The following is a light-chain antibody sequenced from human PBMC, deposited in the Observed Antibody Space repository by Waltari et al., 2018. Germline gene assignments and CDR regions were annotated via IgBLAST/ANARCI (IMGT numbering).Light chain of an antibody. CDR2: DVS. V-gene: IGKV3-11*01. Sequence: EIVLTQSPATLSLSPGERATLSCRASQRVSTSLGWYQQKPGQAPRLLIYDVSSRATDIPARFSGSGSGTDFTLTISSLEPEDFAVYYCQQRSNWPSITFGQGTRLEIK. J-gene: IGKJ5*01. CDR3: QQRSNWPSIT. CDR1: QRVSTS.